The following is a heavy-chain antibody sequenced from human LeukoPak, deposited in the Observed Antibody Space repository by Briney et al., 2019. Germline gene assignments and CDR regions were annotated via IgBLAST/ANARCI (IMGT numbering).Heavy chain of an antibody. D-gene: IGHD1-20*01. V-gene: IGHV1-24*01. Sequence: ASVKVSCKVSGYTLTELSMHWVRQAPGKGLEWMGGFDPEDGETIYAQKFQGRVTMTEDTSTDTAYMELSSLRSEDTAVYYCATEAGMTGTPRSDYYYGWTSGAKGPRSPSP. J-gene: IGHJ6*02. CDR1: GYTLTELS. CDR2: FDPEDGET. CDR3: ATEAGMTGTPRSDYYYGWTS.